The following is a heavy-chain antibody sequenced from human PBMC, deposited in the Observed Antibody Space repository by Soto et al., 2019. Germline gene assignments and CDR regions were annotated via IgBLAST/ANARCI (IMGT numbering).Heavy chain of an antibody. Sequence: TLSLTCTVSGGSISSYYWRGIRQPPGKGLEWIGYIYYSGSTNYNPSLKSRVTISVDTSKNQFSLKLSSVTAADTAVYYCARRWGDYFDYWGQGTLVTVSS. V-gene: IGHV4-59*08. J-gene: IGHJ4*02. CDR2: IYYSGST. D-gene: IGHD3-16*01. CDR3: ARRWGDYFDY. CDR1: GGSISSYY.